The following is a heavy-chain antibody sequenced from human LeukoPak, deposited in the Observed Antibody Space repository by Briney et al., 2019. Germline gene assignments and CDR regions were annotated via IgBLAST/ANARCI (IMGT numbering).Heavy chain of an antibody. J-gene: IGHJ4*02. CDR2: INSKSDDI. Sequence: GGSLRLSCAASGFTFSSYSMNWVRQAPGKGLEWLSYINSKSDDIYHADSVKGRFTISRDNAKNSLYLQMNSLRAEDTAVYYCARDSSNYYDSSGSDYWGQGTLVTVSS. CDR3: ARDSSNYYDSSGSDY. D-gene: IGHD3-22*01. V-gene: IGHV3-21*05. CDR1: GFTFSSYS.